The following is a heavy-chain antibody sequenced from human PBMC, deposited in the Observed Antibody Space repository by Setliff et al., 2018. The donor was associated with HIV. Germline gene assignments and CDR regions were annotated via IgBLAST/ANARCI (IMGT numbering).Heavy chain of an antibody. CDR1: GYTFSNYD. CDR2: MNPDSRNT. V-gene: IGHV1-8*02. D-gene: IGHD3-3*01. Sequence: GASVKVSCKPSGYTFSNYDINWVRQAAGQGLEWMGWMNPDSRNTGYAQRFEGRVTLTWDTSISTAYLELNSLRAGDTAVYYCAKDGSHFWSGSPDYWGQGTLVTVSS. CDR3: AKDGSHFWSGSPDY. J-gene: IGHJ4*02.